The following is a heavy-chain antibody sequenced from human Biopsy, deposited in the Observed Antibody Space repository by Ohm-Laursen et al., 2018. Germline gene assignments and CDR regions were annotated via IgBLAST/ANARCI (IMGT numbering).Heavy chain of an antibody. J-gene: IGHJ6*02. Sequence: PSQTLSLTCPVSGDSVTKYYWSWIRQPPGKGLEWIGHIYYSVMTNYNPSLQSRVSISVDTSRNQVSLTLSSVTAADTAVYYCARDSGILNYGSFKYYHYYGMDVWGQGTKVTVSS. V-gene: IGHV4-59*02. CDR2: IYYSVMT. CDR1: GDSVTKYY. CDR3: ARDSGILNYGSFKYYHYYGMDV. D-gene: IGHD4-17*01.